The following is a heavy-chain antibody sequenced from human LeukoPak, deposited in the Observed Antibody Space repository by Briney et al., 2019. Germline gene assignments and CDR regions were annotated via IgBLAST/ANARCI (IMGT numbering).Heavy chain of an antibody. CDR3: ARDLGDGYTFDY. V-gene: IGHV1-46*01. D-gene: IGHD5-24*01. CDR2: INPSGGST. CDR1: GYTFTSYY. Sequence: ASVKVSCKASGYTFTSYYMHWVRQAPGQGLEWMGIINPSGGSTSYAQKFQGRVTMTSDTSTSTVYMELSSLRSEDTAVYYCARDLGDGYTFDYWGQGTLVTVSS. J-gene: IGHJ4*02.